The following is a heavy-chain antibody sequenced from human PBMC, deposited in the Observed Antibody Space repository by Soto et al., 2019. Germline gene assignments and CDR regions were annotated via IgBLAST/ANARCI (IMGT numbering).Heavy chain of an antibody. J-gene: IGHJ5*02. CDR1: GGSITRGGYY. Sequence: QVQLQESGPGLVKPSETLSLTCTVSGGSITRGGYYWSWIRQHPGKGLEWIGYIYNSGTTYYNPSLTSRVTISVDTSKNQFSLKLPSVTAADTAVYSCARDPAPWGQGTLVTVSS. CDR3: ARDPAP. V-gene: IGHV4-31*03. CDR2: IYNSGTT.